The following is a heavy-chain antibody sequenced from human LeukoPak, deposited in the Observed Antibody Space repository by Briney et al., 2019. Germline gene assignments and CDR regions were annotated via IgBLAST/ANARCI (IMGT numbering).Heavy chain of an antibody. CDR1: GFTFSSYG. Sequence: GGSLRPSCAASGFTFSSYGMHWVRQAPGKGLERVAVIWYDGSNKYYADSVKGRFTISRDNSKNTLYLQMNSLRAEDTAVYYCAKTAGSYTLYWYFDLWGRGTLVTVSS. J-gene: IGHJ2*01. CDR3: AKTAGSYTLYWYFDL. CDR2: IWYDGSNK. D-gene: IGHD1-26*01. V-gene: IGHV3-33*06.